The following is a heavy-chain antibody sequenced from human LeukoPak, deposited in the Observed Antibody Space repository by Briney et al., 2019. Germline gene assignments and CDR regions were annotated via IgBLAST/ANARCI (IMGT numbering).Heavy chain of an antibody. CDR2: IWYDGSNK. CDR3: ARDVTRWLPPSYYFDY. CDR1: GFTFSSYG. V-gene: IGHV3-33*01. J-gene: IGHJ4*02. D-gene: IGHD5-24*01. Sequence: GGSLRLSCAASGFTFSSYGMHWVRQAPGKGLEWVAVIWYDGSNKYYADSVKGRFTISRDNSKNTLYLQMNSLRAEDTAVYYCARDVTRWLPPSYYFDYWGQGTLVTVSP.